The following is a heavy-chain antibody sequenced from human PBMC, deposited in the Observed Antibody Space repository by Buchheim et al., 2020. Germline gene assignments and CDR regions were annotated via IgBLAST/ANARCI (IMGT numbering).Heavy chain of an antibody. CDR1: GFPFSSYW. D-gene: IGHD3-22*01. CDR3: ARDPEIIIDFHNSGYFFDY. CDR2: IKQDGSEK. J-gene: IGHJ4*02. V-gene: IGHV3-7*01. Sequence: EVQLVEAGGGLVQPGGSLRLSCAASGFPFSSYWMSWVRQAPGKGLEWVANIKQDGSEKYYVDSVKGRFNISRDNAKNSLYLQMNSLRAEDTAVYYCARDPEIIIDFHNSGYFFDYWGQGTL.